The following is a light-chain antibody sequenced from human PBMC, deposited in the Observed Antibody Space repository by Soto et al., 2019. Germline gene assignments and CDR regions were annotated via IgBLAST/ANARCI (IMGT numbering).Light chain of an antibody. CDR3: RSYAGSHTSV. V-gene: IGLV2-11*01. CDR1: SSDVGTYNY. J-gene: IGLJ3*02. Sequence: QSALTQPRSVSGSPGQSVTISCTGTSSDVGTYNYVSWYQQHPGKAPKLIIYDVSQRPSGVPDRFSGSKSGNTASLTISGLHAEDESYYYCRSYAGSHTSVLGGGTKLTVL. CDR2: DVS.